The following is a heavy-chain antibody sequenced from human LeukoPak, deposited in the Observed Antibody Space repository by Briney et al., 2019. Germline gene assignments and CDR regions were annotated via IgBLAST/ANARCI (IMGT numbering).Heavy chain of an antibody. Sequence: GGSLRLSCAASGFDFSTQWMSWVRQAPGKGLEWVSYISSSGSTIYYADSVKGRFTISRDNAKNSLYLQMNSLRAEDTAVYYCAELGITMIGGVRGKGTTVTISS. J-gene: IGHJ6*04. CDR3: AELGITMIGGV. V-gene: IGHV3-48*03. D-gene: IGHD3-10*02. CDR2: ISSSGSTI. CDR1: GFDFSTQW.